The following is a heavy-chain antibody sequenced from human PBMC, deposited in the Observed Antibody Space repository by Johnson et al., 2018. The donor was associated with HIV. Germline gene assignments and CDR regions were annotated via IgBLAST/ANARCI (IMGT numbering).Heavy chain of an antibody. V-gene: IGHV3-7*01. Sequence: VQLVESGGGVVQPGRSLRLSCAASGFTFSSYGMHWVRQAPGKGLEWVANIKQDGNEKYYVDSVKGRFTISRDNAKNTLFLQMNTLRAEDTAVYYCARYYFGAGSYYNPDAFDIWGQGTMVIVSS. J-gene: IGHJ3*02. D-gene: IGHD3-10*01. CDR3: ARYYFGAGSYYNPDAFDI. CDR2: IKQDGNEK. CDR1: GFTFSSYG.